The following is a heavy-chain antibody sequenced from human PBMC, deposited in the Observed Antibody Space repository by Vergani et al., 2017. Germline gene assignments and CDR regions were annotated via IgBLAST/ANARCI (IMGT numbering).Heavy chain of an antibody. CDR3: ARAMIVFGNWFDP. D-gene: IGHD3-22*01. CDR1: GYTFTGYY. CDR2: INPNSGGT. V-gene: IGHV1-2*02. Sequence: QVQLVQSGAEVKKPGASVKVSCTASGYTFTGYYMHWVRQAPGQGLEWMGWINPNSGGTNYAQKFQGRVTMTRETSISTAYMELSRLRSDDTAVYYCARAMIVFGNWFDPWGQGTLVTVSS. J-gene: IGHJ5*02.